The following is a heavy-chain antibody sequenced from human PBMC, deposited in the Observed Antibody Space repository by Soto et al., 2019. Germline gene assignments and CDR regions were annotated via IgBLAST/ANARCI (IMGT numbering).Heavy chain of an antibody. Sequence: PGGSLRLSCAASGLTFNNYAMNWVRQSLEKGLEWVSAISGSGASTYYADSVKGRFTISRDNSKNTLFLQMNSLRAEDTAVYFCAKSPSVVLVPSSLGGNNWFDPWGQGT. V-gene: IGHV3-23*01. CDR1: GLTFNNYA. D-gene: IGHD3-10*01. J-gene: IGHJ5*02. CDR3: AKSPSVVLVPSSLGGNNWFDP. CDR2: ISGSGAST.